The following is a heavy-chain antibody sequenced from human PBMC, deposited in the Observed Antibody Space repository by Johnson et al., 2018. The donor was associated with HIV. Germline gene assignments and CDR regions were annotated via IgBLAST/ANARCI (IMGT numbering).Heavy chain of an antibody. J-gene: IGHJ3*02. V-gene: IGHV3-66*01. Sequence: VQVVESGGGLVQPGGSLRLSCAASGFTVSSNYMSWVRQAPGKGLEWVSIIYSGGSTYYADSVKGRCTNSRDCANNSLYRQMNSLRAEDTAVYYCARERWASRRRCGAFDIWGQGTMVTVSS. CDR1: GFTVSSNY. D-gene: IGHD2-21*01. CDR3: ARERWASRRRCGAFDI. CDR2: IYSGGST.